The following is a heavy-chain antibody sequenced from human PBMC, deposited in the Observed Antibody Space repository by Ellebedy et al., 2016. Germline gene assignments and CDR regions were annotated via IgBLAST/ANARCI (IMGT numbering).Heavy chain of an antibody. V-gene: IGHV4-61*01. Sequence: SETLSLTCTVSGGSVSSGSYYWSWVQQPPGKGLEWIGYIYYTGSTTYNPSFKSRVTISLDTSRNQFSLKLSSVTAADTAVYYCARGVYGSGNTFDYWGQGTLVTVSS. CDR3: ARGVYGSGNTFDY. J-gene: IGHJ4*02. D-gene: IGHD3-10*01. CDR1: GGSVSSGSYY. CDR2: IYYTGST.